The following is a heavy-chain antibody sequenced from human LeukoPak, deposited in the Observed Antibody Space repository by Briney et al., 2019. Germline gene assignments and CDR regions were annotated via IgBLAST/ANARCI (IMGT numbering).Heavy chain of an antibody. CDR3: ARAPTYGPGSSFDY. J-gene: IGHJ4*02. Sequence: SETLSLTCTVSGGSISSYYWSWIRQPAGTALEWIGRIYTSGTITYNPSLKSRVTMSVDTSKNQFSLKLSSVTAADTAVYYCARAPTYGPGSSFDYWGQGTLVTVSS. V-gene: IGHV4-4*07. CDR1: GGSISSYY. CDR2: IYTSGTI. D-gene: IGHD3-10*01.